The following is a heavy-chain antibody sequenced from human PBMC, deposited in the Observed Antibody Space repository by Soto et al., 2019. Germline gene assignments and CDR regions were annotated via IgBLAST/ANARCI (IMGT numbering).Heavy chain of an antibody. CDR2: INHSGST. Sequence: SETLSLTCTVSGGSISSYYWSWIRQPPGKGLEWIGEINHSGSTNYNPSLKSRVTISVDTSKNQFSLKLSSVTAADTAVYYCARGRDIVVVPAAMEQTYYFDYWGQGTLVTVSS. J-gene: IGHJ4*02. V-gene: IGHV4-34*01. D-gene: IGHD2-2*01. CDR1: GGSISSYY. CDR3: ARGRDIVVVPAAMEQTYYFDY.